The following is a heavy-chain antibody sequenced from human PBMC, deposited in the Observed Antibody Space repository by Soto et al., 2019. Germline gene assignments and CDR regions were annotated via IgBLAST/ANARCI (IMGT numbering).Heavy chain of an antibody. V-gene: IGHV4-30-2*01. CDR1: GGSISSGGYS. CDR3: ARGVRSLDY. J-gene: IGHJ4*02. D-gene: IGHD3-10*01. CDR2: IYHSGST. Sequence: SETLSLTCAVSGGSISSGGYSWSWIRQPPGKGLEWVGYIYHSGSTYYNPSLKSRVTISVDRSKNQFSLKLSSVTAADTAVYYCARGVRSLDYWGQGTLVTVSS.